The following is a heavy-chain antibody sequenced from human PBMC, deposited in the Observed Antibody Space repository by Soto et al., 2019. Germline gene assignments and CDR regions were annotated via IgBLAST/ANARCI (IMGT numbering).Heavy chain of an antibody. Sequence: QVQLVESGGGVVQPGKSLRLSCAASGFTFSSYGIHWVRQAPGKGLEWVALISYDASAEYYTDSVKGRFTISRDNSKNTVFLQMNSLRAEDTAVYYCAKGERREIQLTYLTYGLDVWGQGTTVTVSS. CDR2: ISYDASAE. V-gene: IGHV3-30*18. J-gene: IGHJ6*02. CDR3: AKGERREIQLTYLTYGLDV. CDR1: GFTFSSYG.